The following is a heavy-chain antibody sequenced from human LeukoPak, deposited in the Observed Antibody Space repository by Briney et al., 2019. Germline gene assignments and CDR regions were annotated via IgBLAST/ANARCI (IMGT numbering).Heavy chain of an antibody. Sequence: ASVKVSCKASGYTFTSYDINWVRQATGQGLGWMGWMNPNSGNTGYAQKFQGRVTMTRNTSISTAYMELSSLRSEDTAVYYCARGGVACSGGSCYSRKLTRYGMDVWGQGTTVTVSS. J-gene: IGHJ6*02. D-gene: IGHD2-15*01. V-gene: IGHV1-8*01. CDR1: GYTFTSYD. CDR3: ARGGVACSGGSCYSRKLTRYGMDV. CDR2: MNPNSGNT.